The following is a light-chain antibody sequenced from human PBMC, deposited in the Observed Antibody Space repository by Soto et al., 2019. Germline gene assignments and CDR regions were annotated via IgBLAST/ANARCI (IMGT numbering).Light chain of an antibody. CDR3: QQSYSSPQT. CDR1: QSVSNY. J-gene: IGKJ1*01. V-gene: IGKV1-39*01. Sequence: DIQMTQSPSSLSASVGDRVTMTFRASQSVSNYLNWYQQKPGKPPRLLIYTASSSQNGVSSRFSGSGSGTDFTLTINSLQPEDFATYFCQQSYSSPQTFGQGTKVDIK. CDR2: TAS.